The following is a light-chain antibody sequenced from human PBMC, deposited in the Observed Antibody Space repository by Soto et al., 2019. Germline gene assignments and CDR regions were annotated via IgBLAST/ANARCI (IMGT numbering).Light chain of an antibody. CDR2: GTT. CDR1: SSNIGAGYD. J-gene: IGLJ1*01. Sequence: QSVLTQPPSVSGAPGQRVTISCTGSSSNIGAGYDVHWYQQLPGTAPKLVMYGTTNRPSGVPDRFSGSKSGNTASLTVSGLQAEDEADYYCSSYAGSYNYVFGTGTKVTVL. V-gene: IGLV1-40*01. CDR3: SSYAGSYNYV.